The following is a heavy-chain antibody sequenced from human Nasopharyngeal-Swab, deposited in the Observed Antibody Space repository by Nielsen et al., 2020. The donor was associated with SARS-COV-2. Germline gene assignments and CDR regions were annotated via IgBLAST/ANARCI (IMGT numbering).Heavy chain of an antibody. CDR2: ISGSGGST. Sequence: GESLKISCAASGFTFSSYAMSWVRQAPGKGLEWVSAISGSGGSTYYADSVKGRFTISRDNSKNTRYLQMNSLRAEDTAVYDCAKRPTGSTFGDWGQGTLVTVSS. V-gene: IGHV3-23*01. D-gene: IGHD2-2*01. CDR1: GFTFSSYA. J-gene: IGHJ4*02. CDR3: AKRPTGSTFGD.